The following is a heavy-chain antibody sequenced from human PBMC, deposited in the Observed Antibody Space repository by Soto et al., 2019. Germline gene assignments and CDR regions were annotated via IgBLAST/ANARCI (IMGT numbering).Heavy chain of an antibody. V-gene: IGHV4-59*01. D-gene: IGHD3-22*01. CDR3: ARVPYDSSGYYLNYFDY. CDR2: IYYSGST. J-gene: IGHJ4*02. CDR1: GGSISSYY. Sequence: QVQLQESGPGLVKPSETLSLTCTVSGGSISSYYWSWIRQPPGKGLEWIGYIYYSGSTNYNPSLKSRVTISVDTSKNQISLKLSSVTAADTAVYYCARVPYDSSGYYLNYFDYWGQGTLVTVSS.